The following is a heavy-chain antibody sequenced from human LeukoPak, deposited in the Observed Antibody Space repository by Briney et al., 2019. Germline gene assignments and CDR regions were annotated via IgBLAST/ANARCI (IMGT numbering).Heavy chain of an antibody. CDR2: ISSSSSYI. D-gene: IGHD6-19*01. Sequence: PGGSLRLSCAASGFIFRNYAMSWVRQAPGKGLEWVSSISSSSSYIYYADSVKGRFTISRDNAKNSLYLQMNSLRAEDTAVYYCAREPEIKYSSGLVSADYWGQGTLVTVSS. V-gene: IGHV3-21*01. CDR1: GFIFRNYA. J-gene: IGHJ4*02. CDR3: AREPEIKYSSGLVSADY.